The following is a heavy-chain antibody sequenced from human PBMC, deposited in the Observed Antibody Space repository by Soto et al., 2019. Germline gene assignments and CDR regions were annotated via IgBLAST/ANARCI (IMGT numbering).Heavy chain of an antibody. CDR1: GFTFSNAW. V-gene: IGHV3-15*01. J-gene: IGHJ3*02. D-gene: IGHD4-17*01. Sequence: GGSLRLSCAASGFTFSNAWMSWVRQAPGKGLEWVGRIKSKTDGGTTDYATPVKGRFTISRDDSRNTLYLQMNSLETEDTAVYYCTTDTVFTVTTFTDIWGQGTMVTVSS. CDR2: IKSKTDGGTT. CDR3: TTDTVFTVTTFTDI.